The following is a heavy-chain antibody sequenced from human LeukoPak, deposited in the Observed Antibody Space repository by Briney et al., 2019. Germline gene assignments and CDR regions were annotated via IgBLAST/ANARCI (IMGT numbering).Heavy chain of an antibody. V-gene: IGHV4-39*01. CDR3: ARSRDGYISTFDY. D-gene: IGHD5-24*01. CDR2: IYYRGNT. J-gene: IGHJ4*02. Sequence: SDTLSLACTVSGGSISSSSLYWGWIRQPPGKGLEWIGSIYYRGNTYYNPSLKSRVTISVDTSKNQFSLKLSSVTAADTAVYYCARSRDGYISTFDYWGQGTLVTVSS. CDR1: GGSISSSSLY.